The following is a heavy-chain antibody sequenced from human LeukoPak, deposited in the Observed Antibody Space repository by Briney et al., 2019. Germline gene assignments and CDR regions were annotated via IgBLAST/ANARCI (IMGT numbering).Heavy chain of an antibody. CDR2: IRPDGSEK. CDR3: AKGLYSSGWYYFDY. Sequence: GGSLRLSCAASGFTFSTHWMSWVRQAPGKGLEWVANIRPDGSEKYYVDSVKGRLTISRDNAKNSLYLQMNSLRAEDTAVYYCAKGLYSSGWYYFDYWGQGTLVTVSS. D-gene: IGHD6-19*01. J-gene: IGHJ4*02. V-gene: IGHV3-7*03. CDR1: GFTFSTHW.